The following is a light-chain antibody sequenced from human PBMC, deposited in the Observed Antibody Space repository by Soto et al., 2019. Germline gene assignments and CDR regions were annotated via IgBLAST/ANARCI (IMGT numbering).Light chain of an antibody. Sequence: DIQMTQSPSTLSASVGDRVTITCRASQTISNWLAWYQQKPGKAPRLLIYDASTLESGVPSRFNGSASGTEFTLTVSSLQPDDFSTYYCQQHTFGQGTKLEIK. CDR1: QTISNW. CDR2: DAS. V-gene: IGKV1-5*01. CDR3: QQHT. J-gene: IGKJ2*01.